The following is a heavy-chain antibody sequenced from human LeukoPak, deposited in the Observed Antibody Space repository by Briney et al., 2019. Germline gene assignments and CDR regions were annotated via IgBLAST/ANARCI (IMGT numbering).Heavy chain of an antibody. CDR1: GGSISSYY. Sequence: SETLSLTCTVSGGSISSYYWSWIRQPPGKGLEWIGYIYYSGSTNYNPSPKSRVTISVDTSKNQFSLKLSSVTAADTAVYYCARRHWGPIDYWGQGTLVTVSS. J-gene: IGHJ4*02. CDR2: IYYSGST. D-gene: IGHD7-27*01. CDR3: ARRHWGPIDY. V-gene: IGHV4-59*08.